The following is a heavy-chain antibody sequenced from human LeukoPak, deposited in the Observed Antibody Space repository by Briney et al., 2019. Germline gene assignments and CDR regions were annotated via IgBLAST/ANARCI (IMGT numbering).Heavy chain of an antibody. CDR1: GGSLSDYY. D-gene: IGHD4-17*01. Sequence: SETLSLTCAVYGGSLSDYYWTWIRQPPGKGLQWIGEINHSGSTNYNPSLESRVTISVDTSKNQFSLKLSSVTAADTAVYYCAIPNPYGVLPSYYFDFWGRGTLVTVSS. CDR2: INHSGST. J-gene: IGHJ4*02. V-gene: IGHV4-34*01. CDR3: AIPNPYGVLPSYYFDF.